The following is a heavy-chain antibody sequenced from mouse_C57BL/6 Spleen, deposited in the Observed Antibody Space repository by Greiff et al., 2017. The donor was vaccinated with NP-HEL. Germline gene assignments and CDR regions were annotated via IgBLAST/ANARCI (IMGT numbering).Heavy chain of an antibody. V-gene: IGHV1-75*01. CDR3: ARGANYYGSSFGFDV. Sequence: QVHVKQSGPELVKPGASVKISCKASGYTFTDYYINWVKQRPGQGLEWIGWIFPGSGSTYYNEKFKGKATLTVDKSSSTAYMLLSSLTSEDSAVYFCARGANYYGSSFGFDVWGTGTTVTVSS. CDR1: GYTFTDYY. J-gene: IGHJ1*03. CDR2: IFPGSGST. D-gene: IGHD1-1*01.